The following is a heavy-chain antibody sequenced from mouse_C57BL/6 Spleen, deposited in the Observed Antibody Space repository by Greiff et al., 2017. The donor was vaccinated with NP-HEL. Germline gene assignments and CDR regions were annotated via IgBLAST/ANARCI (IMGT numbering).Heavy chain of an antibody. J-gene: IGHJ4*01. D-gene: IGHD3-2*02. V-gene: IGHV1-64*01. CDR3: ARQLRLRDYAMDY. Sequence: VQLQQPGAELVKPGASVKLSCKASGYTFTSYWMHWVKQRPGQGLEWIGMIPPNSGSTNYNEKFKSKATLTVDKSSSTAYMQLSSLTSEDSAVYYCARQLRLRDYAMDYWGQGTSVTVSS. CDR1: GYTFTSYW. CDR2: IPPNSGST.